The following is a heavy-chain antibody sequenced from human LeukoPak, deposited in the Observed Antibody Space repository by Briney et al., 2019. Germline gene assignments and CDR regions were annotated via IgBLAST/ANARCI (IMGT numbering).Heavy chain of an antibody. V-gene: IGHV3-74*01. D-gene: IGHD1-14*01. Sequence: PGGSLRLSCAASGFTFSSYWMHWVRQAPGKGLVWVSRINSDGSSTSYADSVKGRFTISRDNAKNTLYLQMNSLRAEDTAVYYCARGAITPHYYYYYMDVWGKGTTVTVSS. CDR1: GFTFSSYW. J-gene: IGHJ6*03. CDR3: ARGAITPHYYYYYMDV. CDR2: INSDGSST.